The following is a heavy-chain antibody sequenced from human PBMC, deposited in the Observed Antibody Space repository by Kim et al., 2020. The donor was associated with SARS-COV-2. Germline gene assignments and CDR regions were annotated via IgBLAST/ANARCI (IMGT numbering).Heavy chain of an antibody. CDR2: ISAYNGNT. Sequence: ASVKVSCKASGYTFTSYGISWVRQAPGQGLEWMGWISAYNGNTNYAQKLQGRVTMTTDTSTSTAYMELRSLRSDDTAVYYCARSIAVAGLGAFDIWGQGTMVTVSS. D-gene: IGHD6-19*01. CDR3: ARSIAVAGLGAFDI. J-gene: IGHJ3*02. CDR1: GYTFTSYG. V-gene: IGHV1-18*04.